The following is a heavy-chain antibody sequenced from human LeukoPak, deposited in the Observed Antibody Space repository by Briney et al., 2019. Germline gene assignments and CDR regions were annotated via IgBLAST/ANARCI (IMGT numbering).Heavy chain of an antibody. D-gene: IGHD3-10*01. CDR1: GGSISSSSYY. CDR3: ASLRTGDFDY. Sequence: SETLSLTCTVSGGSISSSSYYWGWIRQPPGKGLEWIGSIYYSGSTYYNPSLKSRVTISVDTSKNQFSLKLSSVTAADTAVYYCASLRTGDFDYWGQGALVTVSS. CDR2: IYYSGST. V-gene: IGHV4-39*01. J-gene: IGHJ4*02.